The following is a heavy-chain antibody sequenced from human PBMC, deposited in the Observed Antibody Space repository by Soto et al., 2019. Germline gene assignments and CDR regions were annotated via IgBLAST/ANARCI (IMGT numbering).Heavy chain of an antibody. J-gene: IGHJ4*02. CDR1: GFTFSSYA. CDR2: ISYDGSNT. Sequence: QVQLVESGGGVVQPGRSLRLSCAASGFTFSSYAMHWVRQAPGKGLEWVAVISYDGSNTYYADSVKGRFTISRDNSKNTLYLQMNSLRAEDTAVYYCARDRQWLGPFDYWGQGTLVTVSS. V-gene: IGHV3-30-3*01. CDR3: ARDRQWLGPFDY. D-gene: IGHD6-19*01.